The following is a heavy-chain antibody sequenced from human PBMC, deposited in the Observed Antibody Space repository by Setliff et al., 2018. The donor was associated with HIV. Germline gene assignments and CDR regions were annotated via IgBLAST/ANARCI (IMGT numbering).Heavy chain of an antibody. V-gene: IGHV1-24*01. CDR3: ATRGDLLGRRASTVTVYYYYLDV. CDR2: FVPEHSET. CDR1: GYTLTELS. J-gene: IGHJ6*03. Sequence: RASVKVSCKVSGYTLTELSIHWVRQAPGKGLEWMGGFVPEHSETIYAQKFQGRVTMTEDTSTDTAFMELSGLTSEDTAVYYCATRGDLLGRRASTVTVYYYYLDVWGDGTTGTVSS. D-gene: IGHD4-17*01.